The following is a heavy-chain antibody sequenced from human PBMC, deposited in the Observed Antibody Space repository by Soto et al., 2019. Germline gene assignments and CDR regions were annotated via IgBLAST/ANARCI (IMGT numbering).Heavy chain of an antibody. CDR1: GFTFSSHA. V-gene: IGHV3-23*01. CDR2: ISNSGVDT. Sequence: EVQLLESGGGLVQPGGSLRLSCAASGFTFSSHAMSWVRQAPGKGLEWVSGISNSGVDTFYADSVKGRFTVSRDNSKNTLYLQMNSLRVEDTAVYYCAKGRFNFDYWRQGTLVTVSS. J-gene: IGHJ4*02. CDR3: AKGRFNFDY.